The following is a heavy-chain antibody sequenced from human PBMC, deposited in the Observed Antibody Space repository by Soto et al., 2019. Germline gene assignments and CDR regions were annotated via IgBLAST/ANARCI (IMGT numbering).Heavy chain of an antibody. Sequence: ASVKVSCKASGYTFTSYCISWVRQAPGQGLEWMGWISTYNGNTNYAQKLQGRVTMTTETSTSTTYMELRSLRSDDTAVYYCARDSCIGSSCYLCYWGQGTLVTVSS. CDR1: GYTFTSYC. CDR2: ISTYNGNT. D-gene: IGHD2-15*01. CDR3: ARDSCIGSSCYLCY. J-gene: IGHJ4*02. V-gene: IGHV1-18*01.